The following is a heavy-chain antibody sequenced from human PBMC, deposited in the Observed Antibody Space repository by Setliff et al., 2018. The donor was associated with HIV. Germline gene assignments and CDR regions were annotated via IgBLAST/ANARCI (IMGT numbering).Heavy chain of an antibody. CDR3: ARVSSTYWYSIFRNYYYHMDV. Sequence: PSETLSLTCAVYGGSFSGYYWSWIRQPPGKGLEWIGEVTHSGRTNYNPSLESRVTTSVDTSKNQFSLKLSSVTAADTAVYYCARVSSTYWYSIFRNYYYHMDVWGKGTTVTVSS. CDR2: VTHSGRT. V-gene: IGHV4-34*01. CDR1: GGSFSGYY. D-gene: IGHD2-8*02. J-gene: IGHJ6*03.